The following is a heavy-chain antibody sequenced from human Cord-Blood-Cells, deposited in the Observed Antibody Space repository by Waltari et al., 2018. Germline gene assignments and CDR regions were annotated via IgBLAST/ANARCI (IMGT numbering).Heavy chain of an antibody. J-gene: IGHJ6*02. Sequence: QVQLQQWGAGLLKPSETLSLTCAVYGGSFSGYYWSWIRQPPGKGLEWIGEINHSGSTNYNPSLESRVTISVDTSKNQFSLKLSSVTAADTAVYYCARGGSVAGNHYYYGMDVWGQGTTVTVSS. D-gene: IGHD6-19*01. CDR1: GGSFSGYY. CDR3: ARGGSVAGNHYYYGMDV. CDR2: INHSGST. V-gene: IGHV4-34*01.